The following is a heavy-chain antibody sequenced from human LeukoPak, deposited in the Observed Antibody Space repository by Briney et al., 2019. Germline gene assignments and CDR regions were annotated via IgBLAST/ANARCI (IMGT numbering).Heavy chain of an antibody. V-gene: IGHV5-51*01. D-gene: IGHD3-3*01. CDR3: ARVKSAYFDAFDI. Sequence: GESLKISCKGSGYSFTTSWIGWVRQMPGKGLEWMGIIYPGDSDTRYSPSFQGQVTISADKSISTAYLQWSSLKASDTAMYYCARVKSAYFDAFDIWGQGTMVTVSS. J-gene: IGHJ3*02. CDR2: IYPGDSDT. CDR1: GYSFTTSW.